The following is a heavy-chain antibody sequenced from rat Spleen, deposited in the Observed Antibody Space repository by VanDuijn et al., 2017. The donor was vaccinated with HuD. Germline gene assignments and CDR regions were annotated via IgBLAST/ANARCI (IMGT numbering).Heavy chain of an antibody. Sequence: QVQLMESGPGLVQPSETLSLTCTVSGFSLTNYNVHWVRQPPGKGLEWMGVMWTTGSTDYNSALQSRLSISRDTSKNQVFLKMNSLQNEDTTTYYCARGNYYSVYLDYWGPGVMVTVSS. CDR2: MWTTGST. CDR1: GFSLTNYN. CDR3: ARGNYYSVYLDY. J-gene: IGHJ2*01. D-gene: IGHD1-1*01. V-gene: IGHV2-45*01.